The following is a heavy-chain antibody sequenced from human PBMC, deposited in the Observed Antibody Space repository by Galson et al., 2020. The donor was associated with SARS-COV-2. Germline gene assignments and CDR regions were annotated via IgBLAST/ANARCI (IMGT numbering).Heavy chain of an antibody. CDR3: ATGFAYNWNPRGEFDY. Sequence: ASVKVSCKVSGYTLTELSMHWVRQAPGKGLEWMGGFDPEDGETIYAQKFQGRVTMTEDTSTDTAYMELSSLRSEDTAVYYCATGFAYNWNPRGEFDYWGQGTLVTVSS. J-gene: IGHJ4*02. V-gene: IGHV1-24*01. CDR1: GYTLTELS. D-gene: IGHD1-20*01. CDR2: FDPEDGET.